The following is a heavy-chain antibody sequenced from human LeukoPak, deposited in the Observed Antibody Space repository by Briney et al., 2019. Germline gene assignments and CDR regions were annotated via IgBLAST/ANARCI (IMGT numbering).Heavy chain of an antibody. J-gene: IGHJ4*02. CDR2: ISTDGSRT. CDR1: GFTFSSHW. Sequence: PGGSLRLSCAASGFTFSSHWMHWVRRAPGKGLVWVSRISTDGSRTNYADSVNGRFTISRDDANNTLYLQMHSLRAEDAAVYYCARGGRCGIYAYYFDNWGQGTLVTVSS. D-gene: IGHD1-26*01. V-gene: IGHV3-74*01. CDR3: ARGGRCGIYAYYFDN.